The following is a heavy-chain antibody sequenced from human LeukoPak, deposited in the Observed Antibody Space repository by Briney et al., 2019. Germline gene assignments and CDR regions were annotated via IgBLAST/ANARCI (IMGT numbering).Heavy chain of an antibody. CDR3: ARGIKNLAAANY. J-gene: IGHJ4*02. CDR2: INPTSGGT. Sequence: ASVKVSCKASGYTFTGYYMHWVRQSPGHGLKWMGWINPTSGGTNFAQKFQARVTMTRDTSISTAYMELSRLRSYDTAVYYCARGIKNLAAANYWGQGTLVTVSS. V-gene: IGHV1-2*02. D-gene: IGHD6-13*01. CDR1: GYTFTGYY.